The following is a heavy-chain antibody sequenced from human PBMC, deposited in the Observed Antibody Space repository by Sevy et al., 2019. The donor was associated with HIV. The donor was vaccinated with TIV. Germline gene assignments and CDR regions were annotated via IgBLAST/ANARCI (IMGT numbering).Heavy chain of an antibody. J-gene: IGHJ4*02. CDR2: ISYDGSNK. CDR3: ARPGMSFLVRDYYFDY. CDR1: GFTFSSYA. V-gene: IGHV3-30-3*01. D-gene: IGHD6-6*01. Sequence: GGSLRLSCAASGFTFSSYAMHWVRQAPGKGLEWVAVISYDGSNKYYADSVKGRFTISRDNSKNTLYLQMNSLRAEDTAVYHCARPGMSFLVRDYYFDYWGQGTLVTVSS.